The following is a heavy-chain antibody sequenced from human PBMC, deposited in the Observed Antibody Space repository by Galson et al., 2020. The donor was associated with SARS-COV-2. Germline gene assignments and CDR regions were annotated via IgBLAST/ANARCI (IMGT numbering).Heavy chain of an antibody. V-gene: IGHV5-51*01. J-gene: IGHJ4*02. CDR3: TRRPASGTTNYDF. CDR2: IYPDDTDT. Sequence: KIGESLKISCQGSGFTFTEHWIGWVRQMPGKGLEWMGIIYPDDTDTKYNPTFQGQVTISADKSTNTACLQWRSLKALDTAMYYCTRRPASGTTNYDFWGQG. D-gene: IGHD1-7*01. CDR1: GFTFTEHW.